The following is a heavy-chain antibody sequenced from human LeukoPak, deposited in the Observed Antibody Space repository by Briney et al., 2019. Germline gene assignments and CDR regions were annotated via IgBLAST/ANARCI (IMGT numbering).Heavy chain of an antibody. D-gene: IGHD3-10*01. CDR3: ARSYLWFGSYYGMDV. CDR2: IHSGGTT. J-gene: IGHJ6*02. CDR1: GFTVSNNF. Sequence: GGSLRLSCAASGFTVSNNFMSWVRQAPGKGLEWVSVIHSGGTTYYADSVKGRFTISRDNAKNSLYLQMNSLRAEDTAVYYCARSYLWFGSYYGMDVWGQGTTVTVSS. V-gene: IGHV3-53*01.